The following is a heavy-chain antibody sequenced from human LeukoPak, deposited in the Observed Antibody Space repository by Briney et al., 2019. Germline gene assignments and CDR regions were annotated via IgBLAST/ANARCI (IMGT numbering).Heavy chain of an antibody. V-gene: IGHV1-69*05. Sequence: SVKVSCKASGGTFSSYAISWVRQAPGQGLEWMGGINPIFGTANYAQKFQGRVTITTDESTSTAYMELSSLRSEDTAVYYCARSPYDILTGYYEYYFDYWGQGTLVTVSS. CDR1: GGTFSSYA. D-gene: IGHD3-9*01. CDR2: INPIFGTA. J-gene: IGHJ4*02. CDR3: ARSPYDILTGYYEYYFDY.